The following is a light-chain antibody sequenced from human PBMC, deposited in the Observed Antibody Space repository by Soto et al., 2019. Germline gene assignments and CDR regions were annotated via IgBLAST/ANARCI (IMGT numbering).Light chain of an antibody. CDR1: SSDVGGYNY. CDR3: CSYTTSNTRQIV. Sequence: LTQPASVSGSPGQSIAISCTGTSSDVGGYNYVSWYQHHPGKAPKLMIYDVSNRPSGVSNRFSGSKSGNTASLTISGLQPEDEADYYCCSYTTSNTRQIVFGTGTKVTVL. CDR2: DVS. V-gene: IGLV2-14*03. J-gene: IGLJ1*01.